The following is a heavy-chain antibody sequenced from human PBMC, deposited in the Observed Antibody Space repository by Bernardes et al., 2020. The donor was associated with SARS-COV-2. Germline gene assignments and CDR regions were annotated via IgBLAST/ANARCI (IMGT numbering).Heavy chain of an antibody. CDR3: ARGRVYGDYDY. CDR1: DDSINSGAYS. J-gene: IGHJ4*02. V-gene: IGHV4-30-2*01. D-gene: IGHD4-17*01. Sequence: SETLSLTCSVSDDSINSGAYSWSWIRQPPGKGLEWIGYIYHSGATYFNPSLKSRVTITIDRSKRQFSLNLSAVTAADTAVYFCARGRVYGDYDYWGQGTLVTVSS. CDR2: IYHSGAT.